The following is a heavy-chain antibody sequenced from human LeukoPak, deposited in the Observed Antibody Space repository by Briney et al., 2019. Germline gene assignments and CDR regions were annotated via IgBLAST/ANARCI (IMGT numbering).Heavy chain of an antibody. J-gene: IGHJ6*03. CDR3: TRGSIAYYYMDV. D-gene: IGHD3-22*01. Sequence: SETLSLTCTVSGGSISSISYYWGWIRQPPGKGLEWIGHIYYSGSTFYNPSLKSRVTISVDTSKNQFSLKLSSVTAADTAVYYCTRGSIAYYYMDVWGKGTTVTISS. CDR1: GGSISSISYY. CDR2: IYYSGST. V-gene: IGHV4-39*07.